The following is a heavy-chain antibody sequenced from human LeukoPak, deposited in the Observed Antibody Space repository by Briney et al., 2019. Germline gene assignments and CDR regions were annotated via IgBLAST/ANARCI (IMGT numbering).Heavy chain of an antibody. V-gene: IGHV3-53*01. Sequence: SGGSLRLSCAASGFTVSSNYMSWVRQAPGKGLEWVSLIDSSGSTYYADSVKGRFSISRDRSQNTVDLQMNSLRAEDTAVYYCARDVVGDLKPFDYWGQGTLVTVSS. D-gene: IGHD2-21*02. CDR1: GFTVSSNY. CDR2: IDSSGST. J-gene: IGHJ4*02. CDR3: ARDVVGDLKPFDY.